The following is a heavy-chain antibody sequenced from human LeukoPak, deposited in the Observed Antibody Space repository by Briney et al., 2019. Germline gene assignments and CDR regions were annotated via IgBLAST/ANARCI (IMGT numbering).Heavy chain of an antibody. CDR2: IDPSDSYT. J-gene: IGHJ6*04. CDR3: ARTTALYSSGRLNGMDV. Sequence: GESLKISCKGSGYSFTSYWISWVRQMPGKGLEWMGRIDPSDSYTNYSPSFQGHVTISADKSISTAYLQWSSLKASDTAMYYCARTTALYSSGRLNGMDVWGKGTTVTVSS. CDR1: GYSFTSYW. D-gene: IGHD6-19*01. V-gene: IGHV5-10-1*01.